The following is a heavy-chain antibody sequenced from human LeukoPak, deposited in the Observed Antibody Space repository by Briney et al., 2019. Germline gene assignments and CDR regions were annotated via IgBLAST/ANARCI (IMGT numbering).Heavy chain of an antibody. CDR3: ARQSTWELLRFDY. V-gene: IGHV4-61*02. CDR1: GGSISSGSYY. CDR2: IYTSGST. Sequence: SETLSLTCTVSGGSISSGSYYWSWTRQPAGKGLEWIGRIYTSGSTNYNPSLKSRVTMSVDTSKNQFSLKLSSVTAADTAVYYCARQSTWELLRFDYWGQGTLVTVSS. D-gene: IGHD1-26*01. J-gene: IGHJ4*02.